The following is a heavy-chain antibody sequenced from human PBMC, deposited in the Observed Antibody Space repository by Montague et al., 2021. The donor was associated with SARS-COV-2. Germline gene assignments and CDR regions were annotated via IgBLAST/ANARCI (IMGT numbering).Heavy chain of an antibody. CDR3: AREYFDSSGLVWIDP. D-gene: IGHD3-22*01. V-gene: IGHV4-61*08. Sequence: SETLSLTCTVSGDSVSSGAYYWSWIQQPPGKGLEWIAYIYYSGNTYTKYNPSLESRVSISVDTSKNQFSLKLTSGSAADTAVYYCAREYFDSSGLVWIDPWGQGTLVIVSS. CDR1: GDSVSSGAYY. CDR2: IYYSGNTYT. J-gene: IGHJ5*02.